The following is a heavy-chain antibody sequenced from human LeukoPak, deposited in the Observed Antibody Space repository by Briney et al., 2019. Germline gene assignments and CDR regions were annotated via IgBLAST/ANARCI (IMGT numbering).Heavy chain of an antibody. CDR1: GFTFSSHA. D-gene: IGHD3-3*01. CDR2: ISGSGGST. J-gene: IGHJ6*03. Sequence: PGGSLRLSCAASGFTFSSHAMSWVRQAPGKGLEWVSGISGSGGSTYNADSGKGRFTISRDNSKNTLYLQMNSLRVEDTAVYYCASGTIFGVVIIVYYMDVWGKGTTVTVSS. V-gene: IGHV3-23*01. CDR3: ASGTIFGVVIIVYYMDV.